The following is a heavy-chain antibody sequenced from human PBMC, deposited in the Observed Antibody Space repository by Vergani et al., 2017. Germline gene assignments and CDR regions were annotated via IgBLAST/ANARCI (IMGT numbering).Heavy chain of an antibody. CDR3: ARGVDY. V-gene: IGHV4-59*01. J-gene: IGHJ4*02. CDR1: GGSISSYY. Sequence: QVQLQESGPGLVKPSETLSLTCTVSGGSISSYYWRWIRQPPGKGLEWIGYIYYSGSTNYNPSLKSRVTISVDTSKNQFSLKLSSVTAADTAVYYCARGVDYWGQGTLVTVSS. CDR2: IYYSGST.